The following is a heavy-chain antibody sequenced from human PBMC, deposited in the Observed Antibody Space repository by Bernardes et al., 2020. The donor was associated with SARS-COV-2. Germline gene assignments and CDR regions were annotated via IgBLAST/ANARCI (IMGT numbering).Heavy chain of an antibody. J-gene: IGHJ6*02. CDR2: IYYSGST. CDR3: AGQDIGAIFGVVITPAGMDV. D-gene: IGHD3-3*01. CDR1: GGSISSYY. V-gene: IGHV4-59*08. Sequence: SETLSLTCTVSGGSISSYYWSWIRQPPGKGLEWIGYIYYSGSTNYNPSLQSRVTISVDTSKNQFSLKLSSVTAADTAVYYCAGQDIGAIFGVVITPAGMDVWGQGTTVTVSS.